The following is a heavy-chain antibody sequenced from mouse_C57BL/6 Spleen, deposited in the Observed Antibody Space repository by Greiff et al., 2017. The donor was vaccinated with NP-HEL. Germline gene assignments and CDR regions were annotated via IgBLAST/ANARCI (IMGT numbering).Heavy chain of an antibody. CDR1: GFTFSSYA. Sequence: EVQLQESGGGLVKPGGSLKLSCAASGFTFSSYAMSWVRQTPEKRLEWVATISDGGSYTYYPDNVKGRFTISRDNAKNNLYLQMSHRKSEDTAMYYCARGSWGQGTLVTVSA. CDR3: ARGS. J-gene: IGHJ3*01. CDR2: ISDGGSYT. V-gene: IGHV5-4*01.